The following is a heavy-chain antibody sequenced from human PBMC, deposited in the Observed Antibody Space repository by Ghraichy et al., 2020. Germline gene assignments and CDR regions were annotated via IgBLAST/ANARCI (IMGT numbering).Heavy chain of an antibody. J-gene: IGHJ3*02. D-gene: IGHD3-22*01. CDR3: ARVEGLTYYDSPYPGDFDI. Sequence: IGRIYSSGSTNYNPSLKSRVTISVDTSKNQFSLKLTSVTAADMALYYCARVEGLTYYDSPYPGDFDIWC. V-gene: IGHV4-61*02. CDR2: IYSSGST.